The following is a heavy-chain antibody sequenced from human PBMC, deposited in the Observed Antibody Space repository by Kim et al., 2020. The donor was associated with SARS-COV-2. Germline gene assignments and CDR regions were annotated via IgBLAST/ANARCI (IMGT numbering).Heavy chain of an antibody. CDR2: IYYSGST. CDR1: GGSISSSSYY. CDR3: ARIWFGDYRGDY. Sequence: SETLSLTCTVSGGSISSSSYYWGWIRQPPGKGLEWIGSIYYSGSTYYNPSLKSRVTISVDTSKNQFSLKLSSVTAADTAVYYCARIWFGDYRGDYWGQGT. V-gene: IGHV4-39*01. J-gene: IGHJ4*02. D-gene: IGHD3-10*01.